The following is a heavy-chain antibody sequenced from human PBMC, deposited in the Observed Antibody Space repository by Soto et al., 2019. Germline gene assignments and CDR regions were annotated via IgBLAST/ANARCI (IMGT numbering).Heavy chain of an antibody. J-gene: IGHJ3*02. CDR2: ITGSGGST. V-gene: IGHV3-23*01. D-gene: IGHD4-17*01. Sequence: GGSLRLSCAASRFTFSSYVMTWARQAPGKGLEWVSSITGSGGSTKYADSVKGRFTISRDNSKNTLYLQMDSLRADDTAVYYCATDPNGDYIGAFDNWGQGTMVTVSS. CDR3: ATDPNGDYIGAFDN. CDR1: RFTFSSYV.